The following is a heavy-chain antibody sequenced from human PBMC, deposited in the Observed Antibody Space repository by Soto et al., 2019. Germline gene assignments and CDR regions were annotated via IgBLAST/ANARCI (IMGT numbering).Heavy chain of an antibody. CDR3: ARGLERATSKNWFDS. CDR1: GFTFNPYN. V-gene: IGHV3-21*01. D-gene: IGHD1-1*01. Sequence: EVQLVESGGGLVKPGGSLRLSCEGSGFTFNPYNMNWVRQAPGKGLEWVASISTSSSYIYYAASVEGRFTVSRDNAKNSLYLKMSDLRDEDTAVYYCARGLERATSKNWFDSWGQGTQVTVSS. J-gene: IGHJ5*01. CDR2: ISTSSSYI.